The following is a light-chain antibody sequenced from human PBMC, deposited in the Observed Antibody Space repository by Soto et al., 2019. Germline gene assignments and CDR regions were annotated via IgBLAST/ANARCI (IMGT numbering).Light chain of an antibody. CDR2: DVI. CDR1: SSDVGDYNY. CDR3: SSYAGSNNVWV. J-gene: IGLJ3*02. Sequence: QSVLTQPPSASGSPGQSVTISCTGTSSDVGDYNYVSWYQQHPGKAPKLMIYDVIKRPSGVPDRFSGSKSGNTASLTVSGLQAEDEADYYCSSYAGSNNVWVFGGGTKLTVL. V-gene: IGLV2-8*01.